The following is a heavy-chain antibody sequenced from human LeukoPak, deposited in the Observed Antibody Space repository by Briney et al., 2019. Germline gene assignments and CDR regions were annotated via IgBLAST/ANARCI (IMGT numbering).Heavy chain of an antibody. CDR2: INHSGST. Sequence: PSETLSLTCTVSGGSISSYYWSWIRQPPGKGLEWIGEINHSGSTNYNPSLKSRVTISADTSKNQFSLRLSSVTAADTAVYYCTSGYYPSDYWGQGTLVTVSS. CDR1: GGSISSYY. CDR3: TSGYYPSDY. J-gene: IGHJ4*02. D-gene: IGHD3-10*01. V-gene: IGHV4-34*01.